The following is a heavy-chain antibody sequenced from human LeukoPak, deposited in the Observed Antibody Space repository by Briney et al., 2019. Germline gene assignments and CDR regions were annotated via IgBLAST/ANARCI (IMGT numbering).Heavy chain of an antibody. J-gene: IGHJ4*02. CDR3: AKSPLYCSPNYFDY. Sequence: GGSLRLSWAASGLTFSSYAMSWVRQAPGKGLEWVSAISGSGGSTYYAASVKGRFTISRDNSKNTLYLQMNSLRAEDTAVYYCAKSPLYCSPNYFDYWGQGTLVTVSS. CDR2: ISGSGGST. V-gene: IGHV3-23*01. D-gene: IGHD2-15*01. CDR1: GLTFSSYA.